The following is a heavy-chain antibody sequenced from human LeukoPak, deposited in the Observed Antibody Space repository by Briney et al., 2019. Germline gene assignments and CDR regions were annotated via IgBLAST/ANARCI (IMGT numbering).Heavy chain of an antibody. J-gene: IGHJ6*03. CDR2: ISSSSSYI. D-gene: IGHD2-2*01. Sequence: PGGSPRLSCAASGFTFSSYSMNWVRQAPGKGLEWVSSISSSSSYIYYADSVKGRFTISRDNAKNSLYLQMNSLRAEDTAVYYCARDLGVPAAIGLLYYYYMDVWGKGTTVTVSS. CDR3: ARDLGVPAAIGLLYYYYMDV. CDR1: GFTFSSYS. V-gene: IGHV3-21*01.